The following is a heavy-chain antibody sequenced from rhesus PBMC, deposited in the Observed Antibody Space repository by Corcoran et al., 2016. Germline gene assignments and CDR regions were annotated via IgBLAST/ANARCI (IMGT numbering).Heavy chain of an antibody. CDR1: GGSLSSSNW. CDR3: ARGTMAADY. Sequence: QVQLQESGPGLVKPSETLSLTCAVSGGSLSSSNWWSWMRQPPGRGLEWIGGIYSNTENPKYNPSLNNRVTISKDTSKNQFSLRLSSVTAADTAVYYCARGTMAADYWGQGVLVTVSS. J-gene: IGHJ4*01. D-gene: IGHD4-29*01. V-gene: IGHV4S12*01. CDR2: IYSNTENP.